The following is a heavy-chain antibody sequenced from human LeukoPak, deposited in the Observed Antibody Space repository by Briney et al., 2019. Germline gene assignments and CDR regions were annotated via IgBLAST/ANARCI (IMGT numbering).Heavy chain of an antibody. J-gene: IGHJ4*02. D-gene: IGHD4-17*01. Sequence: GASVKVSCKASGGTFSSYAISWVRQAPGQGIEWMGGIIPIFGTANYAQKFQGRVTITADKSTSTAYMELSSLRSEDTAVYYCARVGDYGDYSFDYWGQGTLVTVSS. CDR1: GGTFSSYA. V-gene: IGHV1-69*06. CDR3: ARVGDYGDYSFDY. CDR2: IIPIFGTA.